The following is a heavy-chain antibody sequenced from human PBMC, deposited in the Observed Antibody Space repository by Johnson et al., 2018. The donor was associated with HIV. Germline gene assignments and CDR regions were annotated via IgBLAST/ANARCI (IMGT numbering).Heavy chain of an antibody. CDR1: GFTFSSYW. D-gene: IGHD2-21*02. CDR2: IKSDGSTT. CDR3: VRVDGVTSAFDI. Sequence: VQLVESGGGLVQPGGSLRLSCAASGFTFSSYWMHWVRQAPGKGLVWVSRIKSDGSTTTYADSVKGRFTISRDNAKNTLYLQMNSLGAEDTAVYYCVRVDGVTSAFDIWGQGTMVTVSS. J-gene: IGHJ3*02. V-gene: IGHV3-74*02.